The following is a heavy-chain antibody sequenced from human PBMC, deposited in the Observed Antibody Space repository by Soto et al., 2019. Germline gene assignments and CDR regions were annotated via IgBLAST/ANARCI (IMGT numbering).Heavy chain of an antibody. J-gene: IGHJ6*02. CDR1: GYSITRYG. V-gene: IGHV1-18*01. CDR2: LNTDNGKT. D-gene: IGHD3-16*01. CDR3: ARGITIGGVLNGVDV. Sequence: QVQLVQSGAEVKKPGASVKVSCKVSGYSITRYGISWVRQAPGQGLEWMGWLNTDNGKTYYAQKFQGRVTMTTDTSTSLAYMELRSLTSDAAALYYCARGITIGGVLNGVDVWGQGTPVTVSS.